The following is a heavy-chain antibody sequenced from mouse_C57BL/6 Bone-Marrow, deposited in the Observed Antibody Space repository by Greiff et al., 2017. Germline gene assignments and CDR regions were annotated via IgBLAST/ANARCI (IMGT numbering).Heavy chain of an antibody. CDR1: GYAFTNYL. J-gene: IGHJ2*01. V-gene: IGHV1-54*01. Sequence: QVQLQQSGAELVRPGTSVKVSCKASGYAFTNYLIEWVKQRPGQGLEWIGVINPGSGGTNYNEKFKGKATLTADKSSSTADMQLSSLTSEDSAVYFCARDYGLFFDYWGQGTTLTVSS. CDR2: INPGSGGT. CDR3: ARDYGLFFDY. D-gene: IGHD1-1*02.